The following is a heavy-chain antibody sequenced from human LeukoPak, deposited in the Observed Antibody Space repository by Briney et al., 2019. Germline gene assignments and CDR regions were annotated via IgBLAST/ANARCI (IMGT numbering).Heavy chain of an antibody. CDR3: ARVDTAMVRYFGL. CDR2: INPNSGGT. J-gene: IGHJ4*02. D-gene: IGHD5-18*01. V-gene: IGHV1-2*02. CDR1: GYTFTGYY. Sequence: SSVKVSCKASGYTFTGYYMHWVRQAPGQGLEGMGWINPNSGGTNYAQKFQDRVTMTSDTSISTAYMELSRLRSHDTAVYYYARVDTAMVRYFGLWGQGTLVTVSS.